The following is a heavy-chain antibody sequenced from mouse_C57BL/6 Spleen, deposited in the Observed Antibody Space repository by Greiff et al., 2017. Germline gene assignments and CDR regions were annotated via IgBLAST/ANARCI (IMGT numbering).Heavy chain of an antibody. CDR1: GYAFSSSW. Sequence: QVQLQQSGPELVKPGASVKISCKASGYAFSSSWLNWVKQRPGTGLEWIGRIYPGDGDTNYNGKFKGKATLTADKSSSTAYMQLSSLTSEDSAVYSCARSGYYCSSSVDYWGQGTTLTVSS. D-gene: IGHD1-1*01. CDR3: ARSGYYCSSSVDY. V-gene: IGHV1-82*01. J-gene: IGHJ2*01. CDR2: IYPGDGDT.